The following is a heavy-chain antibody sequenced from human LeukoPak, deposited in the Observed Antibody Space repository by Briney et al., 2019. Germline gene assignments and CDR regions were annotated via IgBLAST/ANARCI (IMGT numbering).Heavy chain of an antibody. V-gene: IGHV1-18*01. D-gene: IGHD6-13*01. Sequence: GASVKVSCKASGYTSTSYGISWVRQAPGQGLEWMGWISAYNGNTNYAQKLQGRVTMTTDTSTSTAYMELRSLRSDDTAVYYCARTRRQQQLNWFDPWGQGTLVNVSS. CDR2: ISAYNGNT. J-gene: IGHJ5*02. CDR3: ARTRRQQQLNWFDP. CDR1: GYTSTSYG.